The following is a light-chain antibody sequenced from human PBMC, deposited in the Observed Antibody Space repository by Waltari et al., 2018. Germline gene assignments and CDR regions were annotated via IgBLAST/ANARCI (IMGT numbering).Light chain of an antibody. CDR2: YFS. J-gene: IGLJ2*01. Sequence: QSALTQPASVSGSPGQSTTISCTGTSRDVGGYNHVSWYQHHPGQAPKLVIYYFSNLPSGVSNRFSGSKSGNTASLTISGLQAEDEADYYCSSYTSSSTLVFGGGTKLTVL. CDR3: SSYTSSSTLV. CDR1: SRDVGGYNH. V-gene: IGLV2-14*03.